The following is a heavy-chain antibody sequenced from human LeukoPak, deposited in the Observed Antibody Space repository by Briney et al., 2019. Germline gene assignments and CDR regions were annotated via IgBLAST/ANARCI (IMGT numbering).Heavy chain of an antibody. CDR3: ARGAEAGSVYDFWSGYYTGYYYYYYMDV. J-gene: IGHJ6*03. V-gene: IGHV1-8*03. CDR2: MNPNSGNT. CDR1: GYTFTSYD. Sequence: ASVKVSCKASGYTFTSYDINWVRQATGQGLEWMGWMNPNSGNTGYAQKFQGRVTITRNTSISTAYMELSSLRSEDTAVYYCARGAEAGSVYDFWSGYYTGYYYYYYMDVWGKGNTVTVSS. D-gene: IGHD3-3*01.